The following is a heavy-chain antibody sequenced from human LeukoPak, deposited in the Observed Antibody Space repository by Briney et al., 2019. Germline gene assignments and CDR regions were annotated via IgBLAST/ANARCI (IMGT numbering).Heavy chain of an antibody. CDR2: MNPNSGNT. CDR1: GYTFTGHY. D-gene: IGHD5-24*01. V-gene: IGHV1-8*02. Sequence: ASVKVSCKASGYTFTGHYMHWVRQAPGQGLEWMGWMNPNSGNTGYAQRFQGRFTLTRETFISTAYMELSSLRSDDTAVYYCVRAMAPLDTFNYQYAMDVWGQGTMVTVSS. J-gene: IGHJ6*02. CDR3: VRAMAPLDTFNYQYAMDV.